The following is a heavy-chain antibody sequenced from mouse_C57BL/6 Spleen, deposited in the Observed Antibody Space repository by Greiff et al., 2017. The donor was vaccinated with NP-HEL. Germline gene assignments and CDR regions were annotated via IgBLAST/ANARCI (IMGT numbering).Heavy chain of an antibody. V-gene: IGHV1-50*01. Sequence: QVQLQQPGAELVKPGASVKLSCKASGYTFTSYWMQWVKQRPGQGLEWIGEIDPSDSYTNYNQKFKGKATLTVDTSSSTAYMQLSSLTSEDSAVYYGAGMVTRYYFDYWGQGTTLTVSS. D-gene: IGHD2-2*01. J-gene: IGHJ2*01. CDR1: GYTFTSYW. CDR2: IDPSDSYT. CDR3: AGMVTRYYFDY.